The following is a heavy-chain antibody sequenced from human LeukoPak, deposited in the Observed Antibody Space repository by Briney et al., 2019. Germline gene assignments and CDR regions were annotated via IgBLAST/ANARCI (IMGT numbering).Heavy chain of an antibody. Sequence: GGSLRLSCAASGFTFSSYWMYWVRQAPGKGLVWVSHINRDGSTTNYADSVKGRFTISRDNAKNMVYLQMNSLRGEDTAVYYCARENFDPWGQGTQVTVSS. CDR2: INRDGSTT. CDR1: GFTFSSYW. J-gene: IGHJ5*02. CDR3: ARENFDP. V-gene: IGHV3-74*01.